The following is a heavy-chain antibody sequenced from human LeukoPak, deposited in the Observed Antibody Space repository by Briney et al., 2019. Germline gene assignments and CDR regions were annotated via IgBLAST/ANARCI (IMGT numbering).Heavy chain of an antibody. CDR2: IYTSGST. J-gene: IGHJ4*02. CDR1: GGSISSGSYY. V-gene: IGHV4-61*02. D-gene: IGHD3-10*01. CDR3: ARSHGSGSYYNLNDY. Sequence: SETLSLTCTVSGGSISSGSYYWSWIRQPAGKGLEWIGRIYTSGSTNYNPSLKSRVTISVDTSNNQFSLKLSSVTAADTAVYYCARSHGSGSYYNLNDYWGQGILVTVSS.